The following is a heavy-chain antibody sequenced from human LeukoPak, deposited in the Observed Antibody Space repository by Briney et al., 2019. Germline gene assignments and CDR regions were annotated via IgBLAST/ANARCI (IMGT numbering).Heavy chain of an antibody. D-gene: IGHD6-19*01. V-gene: IGHV3-30*18. CDR1: GFTFSRYG. CDR3: AKDGDSSGWYYFDY. Sequence: PVRSLRLSCAASGFTFSRYGMHWVRQAPGKGLEWVAVISYDGSNKYYADSVKGRFTISRDNSRNTLYLQMNSLRAEDTAVYYCAKDGDSSGWYYFDYWGQGTLVTVSS. CDR2: ISYDGSNK. J-gene: IGHJ4*02.